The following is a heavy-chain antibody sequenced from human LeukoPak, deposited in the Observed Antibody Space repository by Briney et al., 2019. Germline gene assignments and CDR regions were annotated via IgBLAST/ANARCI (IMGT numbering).Heavy chain of an antibody. J-gene: IGHJ4*02. V-gene: IGHV4-38-2*02. CDR2: IYHSGST. CDR3: ARGNTIFGVVPV. D-gene: IGHD3-3*01. CDR1: GYSISSGYY. Sequence: SETLSLTCTVSGYSISSGYYWGWIRQPPRKGLEWIGSIYHSGSTYYNPSLKSRVTISVDTSKNRFSLKLSSVTAADTAVYYCARGNTIFGVVPVWGQGTLVTVSS.